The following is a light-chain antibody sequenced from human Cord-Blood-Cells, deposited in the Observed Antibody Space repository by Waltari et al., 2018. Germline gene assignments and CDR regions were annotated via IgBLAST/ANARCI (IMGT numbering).Light chain of an antibody. V-gene: IGKV1-5*03. J-gene: IGKJ1*01. CDR3: QQYNSYST. CDR2: KAS. CDR1: QSISSW. Sequence: DIQMTQSPSTLSASVGDRVTITCRASQSISSWLAWYQQKPGKAPKLRIYKASSLESGGPARFSGSGSGTEFTLTISSLQPDDFATYYCQQYNSYSTFGQGTKVEIK.